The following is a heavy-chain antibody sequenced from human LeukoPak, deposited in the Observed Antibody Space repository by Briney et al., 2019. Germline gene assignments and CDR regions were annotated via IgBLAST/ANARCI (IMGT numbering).Heavy chain of an antibody. CDR1: GFTVNSNY. J-gene: IGHJ4*02. Sequence: GGSLRLSCAASGFTVNSNYWSWVRQAPGKGLEWVSSMSSSSSYIYYADSVKVRFTISRDNAKNSLYLQMNSLRTEDTAVYYCARAVAYYYDSSGYYHDYWGQGTLVTVSS. CDR2: MSSSSSYI. V-gene: IGHV3-21*01. D-gene: IGHD3-22*01. CDR3: ARAVAYYYDSSGYYHDY.